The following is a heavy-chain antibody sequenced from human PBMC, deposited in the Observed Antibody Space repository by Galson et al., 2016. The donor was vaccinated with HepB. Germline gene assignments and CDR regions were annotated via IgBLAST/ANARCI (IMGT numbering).Heavy chain of an antibody. Sequence: SLRLSCAASGFTFRNYGMTWVRQAPGKGLEVVSSISRSGDSTDYADSVKGRFTTSRDNSKNTLSLQINSLTADDTAIYYCVQGSTAPAVWGKGTTVTVSS. CDR3: VQGSTAPAV. D-gene: IGHD2-2*01. CDR1: GFTFRNYG. CDR2: ISRSGDST. V-gene: IGHV3-23*01. J-gene: IGHJ6*04.